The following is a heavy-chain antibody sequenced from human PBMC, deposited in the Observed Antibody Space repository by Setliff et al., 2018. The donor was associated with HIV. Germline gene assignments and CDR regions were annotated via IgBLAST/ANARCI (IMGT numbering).Heavy chain of an antibody. Sequence: SETLSLTCTVSGDSVSRSNYYWAWIRQPPGKGLEWIGSIDYNEITYYNPSLKSRVTLSVDKPKNQFSLYLSSVTASDTAVYYCASLFRLSGFWISFLPDYWGQGRLVTVSS. D-gene: IGHD3-3*01. CDR1: GDSVSRSNYY. CDR3: ASLFRLSGFWISFLPDY. J-gene: IGHJ4*02. CDR2: IDYNEIT. V-gene: IGHV4-39*01.